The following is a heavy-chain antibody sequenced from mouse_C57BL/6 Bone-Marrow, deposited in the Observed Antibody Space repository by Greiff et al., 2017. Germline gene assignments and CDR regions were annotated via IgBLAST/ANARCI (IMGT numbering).Heavy chain of an antibody. D-gene: IGHD2-5*01. CDR3: ARDAHYYSKGGVYYAMDY. J-gene: IGHJ4*01. Sequence: EVQVVESGGGLVQSGRSLRLSCATSGFTFSDFYMEWVRQAPGKGLEWIAASRNKANDYTTEYSATVKGRFIVSRDTSQSILYLQMNALRAEDTAIYYCARDAHYYSKGGVYYAMDYWGQGTSVTVSS. CDR2: SRNKANDYTT. CDR1: GFTFSDFY. V-gene: IGHV7-1*01.